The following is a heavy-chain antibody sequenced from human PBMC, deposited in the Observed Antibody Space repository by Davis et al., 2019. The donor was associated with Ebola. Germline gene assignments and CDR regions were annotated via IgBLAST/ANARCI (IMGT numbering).Heavy chain of an antibody. Sequence: GESLKISCGASGFSFSNAWMNWVCLVPGKGLEWVGRVKTKTDEGILDYAEPVKGRFIMSRDDARNTMSLHMSSLKTEDTGVYYCATDEGGSRYWGQGTRVIVSS. V-gene: IGHV3-15*07. CDR2: VKTKTDEGIL. CDR3: ATDEGGSRY. J-gene: IGHJ4*02. CDR1: GFSFSNAW. D-gene: IGHD1-26*01.